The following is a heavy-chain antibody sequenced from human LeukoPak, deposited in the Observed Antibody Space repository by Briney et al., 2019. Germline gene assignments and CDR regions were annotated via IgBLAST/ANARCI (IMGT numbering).Heavy chain of an antibody. D-gene: IGHD2-2*01. CDR2: INHSGST. J-gene: IGHJ4*02. CDR3: ARGGDIVVVPAAMSEYFDY. Sequence: SETLSLTCTVSGGSISGYYWSWIRQPPGKGLEWIGEINHSGSTNYNPSLKSRVTISVDTSKNQFSLKLSSVTAADTAVYYCARGGDIVVVPAAMSEYFDYWGQGTLVTVSS. V-gene: IGHV4-34*01. CDR1: GGSISGYY.